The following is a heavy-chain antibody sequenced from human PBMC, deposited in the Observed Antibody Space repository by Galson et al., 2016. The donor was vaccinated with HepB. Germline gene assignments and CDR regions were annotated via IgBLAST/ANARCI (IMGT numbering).Heavy chain of an antibody. D-gene: IGHD4/OR15-4a*01. CDR1: GFTFDDYS. J-gene: IGHJ4*02. Sequence: SLRLSCAASGFTFDDYSMHWVRQAPGKGLEWVSLISWDGGSAYYADPAKRRFTISRDNSKNSLYLQMNSLRTEDTGLYYWAKDYGGNAQGFDSWGQGTLVTVSS. CDR3: AKDYGGNAQGFDS. CDR2: ISWDGGSA. V-gene: IGHV3-43*01.